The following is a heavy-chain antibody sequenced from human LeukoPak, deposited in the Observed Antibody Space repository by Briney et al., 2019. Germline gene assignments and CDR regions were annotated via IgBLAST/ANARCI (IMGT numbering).Heavy chain of an antibody. V-gene: IGHV4-59*08. CDR1: GGSISSYY. CDR2: IYYSGST. CDR3: ARHSSSWYRLFDY. Sequence: PSETLSLTCTVSGGSISSYYWSWIRQPPGKGLEWIGYIYYSGSTSYNPSLKSRVTISVDTSENQFSLKLSSVTAADTAVYYCARHSSSWYRLFDYWGQGTLVTVSS. J-gene: IGHJ4*02. D-gene: IGHD6-13*01.